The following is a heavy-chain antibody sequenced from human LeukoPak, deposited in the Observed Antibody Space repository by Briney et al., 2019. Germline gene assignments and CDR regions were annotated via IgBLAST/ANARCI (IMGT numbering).Heavy chain of an antibody. D-gene: IGHD3-9*01. Sequence: SGGSLRLSCTVSGFPVSINSMSWVRQAPGKGLEWVSAISGSGGSTYYADSVKGRFTISRDNSKNTLYLQMNSLRAEDTAVYYCAKDGGEYYDILTGYYPRLYYMDVWGKGTTVTISS. J-gene: IGHJ6*03. CDR3: AKDGGEYYDILTGYYPRLYYMDV. CDR1: GFPVSINS. V-gene: IGHV3-23*01. CDR2: ISGSGGST.